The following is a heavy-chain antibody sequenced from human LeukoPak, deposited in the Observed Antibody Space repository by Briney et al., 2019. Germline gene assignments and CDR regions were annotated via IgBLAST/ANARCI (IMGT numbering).Heavy chain of an antibody. D-gene: IGHD5-24*01. Sequence: ASVKVSCKASGYTFTSYYMHWVRQAPGQGLEWMGIINPSGGSTSYAQKFQGRVTMTRDMSTSTVYMELSSLRSEDTAVYYCARERRDGYNWIGTYYYYYMDVWGKGTTVTVSS. CDR2: INPSGGST. J-gene: IGHJ6*03. V-gene: IGHV1-46*01. CDR1: GYTFTSYY. CDR3: ARERRDGYNWIGTYYYYYMDV.